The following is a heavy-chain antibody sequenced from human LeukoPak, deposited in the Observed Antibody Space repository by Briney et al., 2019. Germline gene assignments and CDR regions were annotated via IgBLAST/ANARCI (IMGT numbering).Heavy chain of an antibody. CDR2: IYTSGST. Sequence: PAETLSHTRTLSGGSISRYLGSCIRHPAGRGVEGIGRIYTSGSTNYNPSLKSRVTMSVDTSKNQFSLKLSSVTAADTAVYYCATDSQMATITLFDYWGQGTLVTVSS. J-gene: IGHJ4*02. CDR1: GGSISRYL. V-gene: IGHV4-4*07. D-gene: IGHD5-12*01. CDR3: ATDSQMATITLFDY.